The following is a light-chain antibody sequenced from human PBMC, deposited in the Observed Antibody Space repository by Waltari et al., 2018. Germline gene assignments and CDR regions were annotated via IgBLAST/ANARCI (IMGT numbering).Light chain of an antibody. CDR3: YSAAENNLL. CDR1: ILAKKY. J-gene: IGLJ2*01. CDR2: KDN. V-gene: IGLV3-27*01. Sequence: SYELTQPSSVSVSPGQTATIPCSGDILAKKYGRWFQQKSGQAPVLVIYKDNERPSGIPERFTGSSSGTTVTLTISGAQVEDEADYFCYSAAENNLLFGGGTKLTVL.